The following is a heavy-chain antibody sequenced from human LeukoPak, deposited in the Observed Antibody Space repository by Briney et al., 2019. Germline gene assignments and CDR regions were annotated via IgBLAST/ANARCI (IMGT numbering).Heavy chain of an antibody. D-gene: IGHD2-15*01. CDR1: GFTFDDYA. Sequence: GGSLRLSCAASGFTFDDYAIHWVRQAPGKGLEWVSGISWNSGSIGYADSVKGRFTISRDNAKNSLYLQMNSLRAEDTAVYYCARDFQNPLGYCSGGSCYSPVANFDYWGQGTLVTVSS. J-gene: IGHJ4*02. CDR3: ARDFQNPLGYCSGGSCYSPVANFDY. CDR2: ISWNSGSI. V-gene: IGHV3-9*01.